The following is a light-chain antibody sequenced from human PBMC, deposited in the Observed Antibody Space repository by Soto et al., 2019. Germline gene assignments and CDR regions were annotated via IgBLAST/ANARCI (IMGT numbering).Light chain of an antibody. CDR2: AAS. Sequence: DIQMTQSPSSLSASVGDRVTITCRASQSISSYLNWYQQKPGKAPKHLIYAASSLQSGVPSRFSGSGSGTDFTLTISSLQPEDFATYYCQQSYSTPRVTFGQGTKLEIK. CDR1: QSISSY. V-gene: IGKV1-39*01. CDR3: QQSYSTPRVT. J-gene: IGKJ2*01.